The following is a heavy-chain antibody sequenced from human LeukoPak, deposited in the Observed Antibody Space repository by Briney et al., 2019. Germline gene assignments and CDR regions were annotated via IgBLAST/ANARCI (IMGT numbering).Heavy chain of an antibody. D-gene: IGHD1-26*01. CDR3: AARSSGNPYF. Sequence: GGSLRLSCAASGFTFSSYSMNWVRQAPGKGLGWVSSISSSSSYIYYADSVKGRFTISRDNAKNSLYLQMNSLRVEDTAVYYCAARSSGNPYFWGQGTLVTVSS. CDR1: GFTFSSYS. V-gene: IGHV3-21*04. J-gene: IGHJ4*02. CDR2: ISSSSSYI.